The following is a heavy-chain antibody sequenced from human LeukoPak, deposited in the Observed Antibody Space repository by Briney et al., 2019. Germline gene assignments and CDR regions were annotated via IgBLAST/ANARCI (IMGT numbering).Heavy chain of an antibody. V-gene: IGHV1-2*02. CDR1: GYTFTVYY. D-gene: IGHD2-15*01. CDR3: ARDHGAAYCSGGSCYSQGGYWFDP. Sequence: ASVKVSCKASGYTFTVYYMHWVRQAPGQGLEWMGWINPNSGGTNYAQKFQGRVTMTRDTSISTAYMELSRLRSDDTAVYYCARDHGAAYCSGGSCYSQGGYWFDPWGQGTLVTVSS. CDR2: INPNSGGT. J-gene: IGHJ5*02.